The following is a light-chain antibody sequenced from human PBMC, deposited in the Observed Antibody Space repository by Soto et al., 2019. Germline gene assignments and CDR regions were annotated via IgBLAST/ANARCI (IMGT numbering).Light chain of an antibody. J-gene: IGKJ4*01. V-gene: IGKV4-1*01. Sequence: DIVMTQSPDSLAVSLGERATINCKSSQSIFYSSNNKNYLAWYQQKPGQPPKLLIYWASTRESGVPDRFSASGSGTDFTLTIISLQAEDVAVYYCQQYYTTLALTFGGGTKVEIK. CDR2: WAS. CDR3: QQYYTTLALT. CDR1: QSIFYSSNNKNY.